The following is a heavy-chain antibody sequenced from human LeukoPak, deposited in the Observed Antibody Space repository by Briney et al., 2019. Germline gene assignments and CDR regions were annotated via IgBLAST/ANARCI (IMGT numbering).Heavy chain of an antibody. V-gene: IGHV3-21*06. J-gene: IGHJ4*02. D-gene: IGHD3-10*01. CDR3: ARGDPAYGSGSFDY. Sequence: GGSLRLSCAASGFTFSNAWMSWVRQAPGKGLEWVSSISSITTYIYYSDSVKGRFTISRDNAKNSLYLQVNSLRPEDTAIYYCARGDPAYGSGSFDYWGQGTLVTVSS. CDR2: ISSITTYI. CDR1: GFTFSNAW.